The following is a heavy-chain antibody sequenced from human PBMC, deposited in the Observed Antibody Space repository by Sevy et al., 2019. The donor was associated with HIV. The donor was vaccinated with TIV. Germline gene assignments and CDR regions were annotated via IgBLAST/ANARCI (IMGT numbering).Heavy chain of an antibody. CDR3: ARSLYDFWSGYRPGHYGMDV. CDR1: GYSFTSYW. D-gene: IGHD3-3*01. CDR2: IYPGDSDT. J-gene: IGHJ6*02. V-gene: IGHV5-51*01. Sequence: GESLKISCKGSGYSFTSYWIGWVRQMPGKGLEWMGSIYPGDSDTRYSRSFQGQVTISADKSISTAYLQWSSLKASDTAMYYCARSLYDFWSGYRPGHYGMDVWGQGTTVTVSS.